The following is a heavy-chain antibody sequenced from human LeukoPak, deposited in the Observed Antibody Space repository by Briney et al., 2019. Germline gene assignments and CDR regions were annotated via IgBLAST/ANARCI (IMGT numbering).Heavy chain of an antibody. D-gene: IGHD3-10*01. CDR2: IKQAGSEK. CDR1: GFTFSSYW. Sequence: GGSLRLPCAASGFTFSSYWMSWVGQAPGKGLEWVANIKQAGSEKYYVDSVKGRFTISRDNAENSLYLQMNSLRAEDTAVYYCARARGFFDYWGQGTLVTVTS. CDR3: ARARGFFDY. J-gene: IGHJ4*02. V-gene: IGHV3-7*01.